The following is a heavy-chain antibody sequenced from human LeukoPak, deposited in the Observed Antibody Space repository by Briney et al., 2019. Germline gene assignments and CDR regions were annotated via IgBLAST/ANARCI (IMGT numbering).Heavy chain of an antibody. CDR1: GFTFSDYY. D-gene: IGHD1-26*01. J-gene: IGHJ4*02. CDR2: IISTGGTI. V-gene: IGHV3-11*04. CDR3: AKGGGATHRYYFDY. Sequence: KTGGSLRLSCAASGFTFSDYYMSWIRQAPGKGLEWLSYIISTGGTIYYADSVKGRFTISRDNAKNSLYLQMNSLRAEDTAVYYCAKGGGATHRYYFDYWGQGTLVTVSS.